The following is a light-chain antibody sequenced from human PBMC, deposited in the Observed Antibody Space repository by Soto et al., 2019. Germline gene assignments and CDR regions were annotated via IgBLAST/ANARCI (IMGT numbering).Light chain of an antibody. J-gene: IGKJ5*01. CDR1: QSVTSSF. V-gene: IGKV3-20*01. CDR3: QQYGSSPIT. Sequence: EIVLTQSPGTLSLSPGERATLSCRASQSVTSSFLAWYQQKPGQAPRLLIYGASSRATGIPDRFSGSGSGTDFTLTISTLEPEDCAVYYCQQYGSSPITFGQGTRLEI. CDR2: GAS.